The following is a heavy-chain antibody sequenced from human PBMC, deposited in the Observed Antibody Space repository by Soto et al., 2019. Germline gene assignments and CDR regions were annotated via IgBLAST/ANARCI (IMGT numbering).Heavy chain of an antibody. CDR2: IIPIFGTA. Sequence: QVQLVQSGAEVRKPGSSVKVSCKASGGTFSSYAISWVRQAPGQGLEWMGGIIPIFGTADYAQKFQGRVTITADESTSTAYMELSSLRSEDTAVYYCARDSMGVVGDSFSRNWFDPWGRGTLVTVSS. V-gene: IGHV1-69*01. D-gene: IGHD1-26*01. CDR1: GGTFSSYA. J-gene: IGHJ5*02. CDR3: ARDSMGVVGDSFSRNWFDP.